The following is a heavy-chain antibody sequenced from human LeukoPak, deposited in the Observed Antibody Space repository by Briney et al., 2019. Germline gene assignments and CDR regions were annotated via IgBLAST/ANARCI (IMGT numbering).Heavy chain of an antibody. D-gene: IGHD3-22*01. CDR2: INHSGST. J-gene: IGHJ4*02. CDR3: ARGDKRYYYGSSGIDY. CDR1: GGSFSGYY. V-gene: IGHV4-34*01. Sequence: PSETLSLTCAVYGGSFSGYYWSWIRQPPGKGLEWIGEINHSGSTNYNPSLKSRVTISVDTSKNQFSLKLSSVTAADTAVYYCARGDKRYYYGSSGIDYWGQGTLVTVSS.